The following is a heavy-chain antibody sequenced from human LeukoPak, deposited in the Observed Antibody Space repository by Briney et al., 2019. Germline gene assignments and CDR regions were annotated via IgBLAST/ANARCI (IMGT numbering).Heavy chain of an antibody. D-gene: IGHD6-13*01. CDR2: INHSGST. V-gene: IGHV4-34*01. J-gene: IGHJ4*02. CDR1: GGSFSGYY. CDR3: ARGGGIAAAVPNYYFDY. Sequence: PSETLSLTCAVYGGSFSGYYWSWIRQPLGKGLEWIGEINHSGSTNYNPSLKSRVTISVDTSKNQFSLKLSSVTAADTAVYYCARGGGIAAAVPNYYFDYWGQGTLVTVSS.